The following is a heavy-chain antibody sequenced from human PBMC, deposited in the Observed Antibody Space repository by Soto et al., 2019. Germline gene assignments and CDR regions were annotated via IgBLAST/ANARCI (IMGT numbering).Heavy chain of an antibody. CDR3: ARDQGAYYMDV. D-gene: IGHD1-26*01. Sequence: PGGSLRLSCAASGFTFSSYCMHWVRQAPGKGLEWVAVIWYDGSNKYYADSVKGRFTISRDNSKNTLYLQMNSLRAEDTAVYYCARDQGAYYMDVWGKGTTVTVSS. J-gene: IGHJ6*03. CDR1: GFTFSSYC. CDR2: IWYDGSNK. V-gene: IGHV3-33*01.